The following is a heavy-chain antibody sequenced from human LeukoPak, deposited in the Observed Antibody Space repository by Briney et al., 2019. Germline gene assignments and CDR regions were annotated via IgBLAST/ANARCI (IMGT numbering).Heavy chain of an antibody. D-gene: IGHD6-19*01. CDR3: ARERAVVGYYGMDV. Sequence: GGSLRLSCAASGFTFSSYSVNWVRQAPGKGLEWVSSISSSSSYIYYADSVKGRFTISRDNAKNSLYLQMNSLRAEDTAVYYCARERAVVGYYGMDVWGQGTTVTVSS. V-gene: IGHV3-21*01. CDR2: ISSSSSYI. J-gene: IGHJ6*02. CDR1: GFTFSSYS.